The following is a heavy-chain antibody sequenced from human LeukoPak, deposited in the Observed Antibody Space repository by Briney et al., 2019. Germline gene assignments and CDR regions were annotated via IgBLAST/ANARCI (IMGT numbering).Heavy chain of an antibody. CDR1: GFTFSDYY. CDR3: AGGDYYDSSGSPRY. D-gene: IGHD3-22*01. V-gene: IGHV3-11*01. J-gene: IGHJ4*02. Sequence: GGSLRLSCAASGFTFSDYYMSWIRQAPGKGLEWVSYISSSGSTIYYADSVKGRFTISGDNAKNSLYLQMNSLRAEDTAVYYCAGGDYYDSSGSPRYWGQGTLVTVSS. CDR2: ISSSGSTI.